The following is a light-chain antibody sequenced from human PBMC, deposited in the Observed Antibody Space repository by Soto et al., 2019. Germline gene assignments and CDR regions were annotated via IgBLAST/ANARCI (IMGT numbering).Light chain of an antibody. J-gene: IGKJ5*01. V-gene: IGKV3-15*01. CDR1: QSVSGN. CDR3: QQYNYRPPA. CDR2: GAS. Sequence: EIVMTQSPATLSVSPGERAALSCRASQSVSGNLAWYQQTPGQAPRLLIYGASTRATGIPARFSGSGFGTEFNFTISSLKSEDFAIYLCQQYNYRPPAFGQGTRLEIK.